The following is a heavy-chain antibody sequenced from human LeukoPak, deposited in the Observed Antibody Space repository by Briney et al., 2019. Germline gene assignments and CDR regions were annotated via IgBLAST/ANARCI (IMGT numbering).Heavy chain of an antibody. CDR3: ARDPRLEISGMVIDMLDY. V-gene: IGHV3-21*01. D-gene: IGHD3-3*01. Sequence: PGGSLRLSCAASGFTFSSHSMNWVRQALAKGLEWVSDISSSSSYIYYADSVKGRFAISRDNAKNSLYLQMNSLRAEDSAIYYCARDPRLEISGMVIDMLDYWGRGTLVTVSS. CDR1: GFTFSSHS. CDR2: ISSSSSYI. J-gene: IGHJ4*02.